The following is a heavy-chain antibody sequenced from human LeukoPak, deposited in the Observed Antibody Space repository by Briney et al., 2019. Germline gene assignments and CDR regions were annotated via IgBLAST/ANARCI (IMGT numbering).Heavy chain of an antibody. CDR2: IESNGLA. V-gene: IGHV3-74*01. CDR3: ARVSGSGSWMGH. D-gene: IGHD3-10*01. J-gene: IGHJ4*02. Sequence: GGSLRLSCAASGFTFSSYWMHWVRQTPGKGLMWVSRIESNGLALYADSVRDRFTTSRDNAKNTVYLQMNSLRAEDTAVHYCARVSGSGSWMGHWGQGTLVTVSS. CDR1: GFTFSSYW.